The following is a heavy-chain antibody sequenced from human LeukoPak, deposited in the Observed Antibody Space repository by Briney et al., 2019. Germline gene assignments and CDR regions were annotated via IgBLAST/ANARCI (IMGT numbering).Heavy chain of an antibody. CDR2: ISGSGGST. D-gene: IGHD2-15*01. J-gene: IGHJ3*02. CDR3: ARHRSGGSQDDAFDI. V-gene: IGHV3-23*01. CDR1: GFTFSSYA. Sequence: GGSLRLSCAASGFTFSSYAMSWVRQAPGKGLEWVSAISGSGGSTYYADSVKGRFTFSRDNSKNTLYLQMNSLRAEDTAVYYCARHRSGGSQDDAFDIWGQGTMVTVSS.